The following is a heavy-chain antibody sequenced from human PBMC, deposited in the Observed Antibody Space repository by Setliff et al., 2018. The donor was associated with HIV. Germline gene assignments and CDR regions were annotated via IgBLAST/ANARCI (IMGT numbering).Heavy chain of an antibody. Sequence: PGGSLRLSCTASGFPFGDYAMSWVRQAPGKGLEWVGFIRHKTYGGATEYGASVKGRFTISRDDSKRIAYLQMNSLRAEDTAVYYCAREASYYYDSSGINGYWGQRTLVTVSS. J-gene: IGHJ4*02. V-gene: IGHV3-49*04. CDR2: IRHKTYGGAT. CDR1: GFPFGDYA. CDR3: AREASYYYDSSGINGY. D-gene: IGHD3-22*01.